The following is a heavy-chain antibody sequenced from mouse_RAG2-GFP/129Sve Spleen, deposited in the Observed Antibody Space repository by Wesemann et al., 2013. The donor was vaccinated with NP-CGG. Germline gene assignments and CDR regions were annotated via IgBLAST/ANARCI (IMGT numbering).Heavy chain of an antibody. J-gene: IGHJ4*01. V-gene: IGHV1-26*01. CDR3: ARDYGSSYYAMDY. CDR2: GAT. Sequence: GATSYNQNFKDKASLTVDKSSSTAYMELHSLTSEDSAVYYCARDYGSSYYAMDYWGGSRGTSVTVSS. D-gene: IGHD1-1*01.